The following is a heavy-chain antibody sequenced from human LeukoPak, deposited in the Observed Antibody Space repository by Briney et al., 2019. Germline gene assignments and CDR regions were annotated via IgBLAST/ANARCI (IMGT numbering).Heavy chain of an antibody. CDR3: ARGRSNYYGMDV. V-gene: IGHV4-31*03. CDR2: IYYSGST. J-gene: IGHJ6*02. CDR1: GGSISSGGYY. Sequence: SQTLSLTCTVSGGSISSGGYYWSWIRQHPGKGLEWIGYIYYSGSTYYSPSLKSRVTMSVDTSKNLFSLKVSSVTAADTAVYYCARGRSNYYGMDVWGQGTTVTVSS. D-gene: IGHD1-26*01.